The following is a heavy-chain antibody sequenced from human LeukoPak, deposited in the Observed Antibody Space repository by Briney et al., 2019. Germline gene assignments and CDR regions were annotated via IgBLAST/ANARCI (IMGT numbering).Heavy chain of an antibody. J-gene: IGHJ2*01. D-gene: IGHD5-24*01. V-gene: IGHV4-4*07. CDR1: GGSISSYY. CDR2: IYTSGST. CDR3: ARYREGYNSPYWYFDL. Sequence: SETLSLTCTVSGGSISSYYWSWIRQPAGKGLEWIGRIYTSGSTNYNPSLKSRVTMSVDTSKNQFSLKLSSVTAADTAVYYCARYREGYNSPYWYFDLWGRGTLVTVSS.